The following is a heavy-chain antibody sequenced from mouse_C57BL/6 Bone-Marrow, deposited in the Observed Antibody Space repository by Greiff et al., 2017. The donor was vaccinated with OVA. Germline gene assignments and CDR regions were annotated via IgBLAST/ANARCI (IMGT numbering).Heavy chain of an antibody. CDR1: GFSFTSYG. J-gene: IGHJ1*03. CDR2: IWRGGST. CDR3: AKKRPGYYGSSSHWYFDV. V-gene: IGHV2-5*01. D-gene: IGHD1-1*01. Sequence: VKLQQSGPGLVQPSQSLSITCTVSGFSFTSYGVHWVRQSPGQGLEWLGVIWRGGSTDYTAAFMSRLSITKDNSKSQGFFKMNSLQADDTAIYYWAKKRPGYYGSSSHWYFDVWGTGTTVTVSS.